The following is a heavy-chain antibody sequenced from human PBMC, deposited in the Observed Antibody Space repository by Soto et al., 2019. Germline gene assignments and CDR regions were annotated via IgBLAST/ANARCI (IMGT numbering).Heavy chain of an antibody. CDR2: IIPIFRTA. CDR1: GGTFSSYA. V-gene: IGHV1-69*13. J-gene: IGHJ6*02. CDR3: GSVWPERYYYCMDF. Sequence: SVKVSCKASGGTFSSYAISWVRQAPGQGLEWMGGIIPIFRTADYAQKFQGRVTITADESTSTAYMELSSLRSEDTAVYYCGSVWPERYYYCMDFWGQGTTVTVSS. D-gene: IGHD2-8*01.